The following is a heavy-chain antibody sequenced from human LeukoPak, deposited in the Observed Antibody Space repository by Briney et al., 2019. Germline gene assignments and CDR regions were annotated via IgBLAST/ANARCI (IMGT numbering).Heavy chain of an antibody. D-gene: IGHD6-6*01. CDR1: GGSFSGYY. J-gene: IGHJ4*02. V-gene: IGHV4-34*01. CDR3: ARPNRAARPGLDFDY. Sequence: SETLSLTCAVYGGSFSGYYWSWIRQPPGKGLEWIGETNHSGSTNYNPSLKSRVTISVDTSKNQFSLKLSSVTAADTAVYYCARPNRAARPGLDFDYWGQGTLVTVSS. CDR2: TNHSGST.